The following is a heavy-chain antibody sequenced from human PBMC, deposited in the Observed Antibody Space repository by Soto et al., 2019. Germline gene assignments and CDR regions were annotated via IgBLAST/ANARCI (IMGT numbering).Heavy chain of an antibody. J-gene: IGHJ4*02. D-gene: IGHD2-2*01. V-gene: IGHV3-53*01. CDR1: GFIVGSNY. Sequence: EVQLVESGGGLIQPGGSLRLSCVVSGFIVGSNYMNWVRQVPGKGLEWVSLIDAGGRTFYADSVKGRFTISRDNSKNTVYLQMNSLRAEDTAVYYCAKPNLYCSSTSCYDYWGQGTLVTVSS. CDR3: AKPNLYCSSTSCYDY. CDR2: IDAGGRT.